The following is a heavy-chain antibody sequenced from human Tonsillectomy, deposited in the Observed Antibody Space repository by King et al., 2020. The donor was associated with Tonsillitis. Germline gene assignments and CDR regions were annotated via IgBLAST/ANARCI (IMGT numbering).Heavy chain of an antibody. CDR3: SEGSLREVRGFFDY. Sequence: VQLVESGGGLVQPGGSLRLSCAASGFNFSSYAMTWVRQAPGKGLEWVSVISGSSGSTYYADSVKGRFTISRDNSKNTLYLQMHSLRAEDTAVYYVSEGSLREVRGFFDYWGQGTLVTVSS. CDR2: ISGSSGST. V-gene: IGHV3-23*04. CDR1: GFNFSSYA. J-gene: IGHJ4*02. D-gene: IGHD3-10*01.